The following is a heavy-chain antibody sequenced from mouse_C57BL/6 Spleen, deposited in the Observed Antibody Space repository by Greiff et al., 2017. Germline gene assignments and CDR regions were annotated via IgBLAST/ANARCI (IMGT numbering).Heavy chain of an antibody. Sequence: DVQLVESGGGLVKPGGSLKLSCAASGFTFSSYTMSWVRQTPEKRLEWVATISGGGGNTYYPDSVKGRFTISRDNAKNTLYLQMSSLRSEDTALYYCARHAVLRYFDYWGQGTTLTVSS. CDR3: ARHAVLRYFDY. D-gene: IGHD1-1*01. J-gene: IGHJ2*01. V-gene: IGHV5-9*01. CDR1: GFTFSSYT. CDR2: ISGGGGNT.